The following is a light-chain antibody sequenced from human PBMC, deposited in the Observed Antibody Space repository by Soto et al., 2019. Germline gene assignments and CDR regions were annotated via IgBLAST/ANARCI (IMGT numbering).Light chain of an antibody. J-gene: IGLJ1*01. CDR3: LLYFSGSLYV. V-gene: IGLV7-43*01. Sequence: QTVVTQEPSVTVSPGGTVTLTCTSSIGPVTSGYYPSWFQQKPGQPPRPLIYATSNKHSWTPARFSGSLLGGKAALTLSDVQPDDEADYYCLLYFSGSLYVFATGTKVTVL. CDR1: IGPVTSGYY. CDR2: ATS.